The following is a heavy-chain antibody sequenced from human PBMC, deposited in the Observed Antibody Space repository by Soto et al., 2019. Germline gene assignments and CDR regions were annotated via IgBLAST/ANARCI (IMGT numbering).Heavy chain of an antibody. J-gene: IGHJ4*02. Sequence: GGSLRFSCAASGFTFSKFWMSWVRQAPGKGLEWVANIKEDGSEKYYVDSVEGRFTISRDNAKNSLYLEMNSLRAEDTALYYCSGGTYTWGQGTLVTVSS. D-gene: IGHD4-4*01. CDR3: SGGTYT. V-gene: IGHV3-7*04. CDR2: IKEDGSEK. CDR1: GFTFSKFW.